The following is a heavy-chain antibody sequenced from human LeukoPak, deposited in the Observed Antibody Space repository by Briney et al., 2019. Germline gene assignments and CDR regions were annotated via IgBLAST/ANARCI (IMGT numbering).Heavy chain of an antibody. CDR3: ARDSLGGDY. V-gene: IGHV3-33*01. J-gene: IGHJ4*02. CDR2: IWKDGSKK. CDR1: GFTFRSYG. Sequence: GGSLRLSCAASGFTFRSYGMHWVRQAPGKGLEWVAVIWKDGSKKFYGDSVKGRFTISRDNSKNTLYLQMNSLRVEDTAVYYCARDSLGGDYWGQGTLVTVSS. D-gene: IGHD3-16*01.